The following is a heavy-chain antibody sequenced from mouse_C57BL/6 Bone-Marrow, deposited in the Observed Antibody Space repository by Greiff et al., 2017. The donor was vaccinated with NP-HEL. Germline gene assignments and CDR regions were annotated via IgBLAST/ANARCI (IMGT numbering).Heavy chain of an antibody. V-gene: IGHV5-9-1*02. CDR1: GFTFSSYA. Sequence: EVKLVESGEGLVKPGGSLKLSCAASGFTFSSYAMSWVRQTPEKRLEWVAYISSGGDYIYYADTVKGRFTISRDNARNTLYLQMSSLKSEDTAMYYCTRDGYFPYAMDYWGQGTSVTVSS. CDR3: TRDGYFPYAMDY. CDR2: ISSGGDYI. J-gene: IGHJ4*01. D-gene: IGHD2-3*01.